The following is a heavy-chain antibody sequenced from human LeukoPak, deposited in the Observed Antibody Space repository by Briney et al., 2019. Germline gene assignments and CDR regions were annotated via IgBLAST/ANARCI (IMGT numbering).Heavy chain of an antibody. D-gene: IGHD3-3*01. Sequence: SETLSLTCTVSGGSISSHYWSWIRQPPGKGLEWIGYIYYSGSTNYNPSLKSRVTISVDTSKNQFSLKLSSVTAADTAVYYCAREPYYDFWSDHPTSYFDYWGQGTLVTVSS. CDR2: IYYSGST. V-gene: IGHV4-59*11. J-gene: IGHJ4*02. CDR3: AREPYYDFWSDHPTSYFDY. CDR1: GGSISSHY.